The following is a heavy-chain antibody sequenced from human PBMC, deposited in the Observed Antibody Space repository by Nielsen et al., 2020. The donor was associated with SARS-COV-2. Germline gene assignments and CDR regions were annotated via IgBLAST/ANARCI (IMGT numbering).Heavy chain of an antibody. CDR3: ARGKYYYGLDV. CDR1: GFTLGRFD. V-gene: IGHV3-13*04. Sequence: GGSLKLSCAASGFTLGRFDMHWVRQSTGKGLEWLSAIGSAGDTYYPDSVKGRFTISRESAKNSLFLQMNSLRAGDTAVCYCARGKYYYGLDVWGQGTTVTVSS. CDR2: IGSAGDT. J-gene: IGHJ6*02.